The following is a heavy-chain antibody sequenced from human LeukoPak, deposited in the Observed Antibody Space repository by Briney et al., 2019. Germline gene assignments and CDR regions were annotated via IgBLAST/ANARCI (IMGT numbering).Heavy chain of an antibody. J-gene: IGHJ4*02. CDR3: AKGGGYTYGYSIAY. Sequence: GGSLRLSCAASGFTFNSYAMSWVRQAPGKGLEWVSAISGSGGSTYYADSVKGRFTISRDNSKNSLYLQMNSLRAEDMALYYCAKGGGYTYGYSIAYWGQGTLVTVSS. CDR1: GFTFNSYA. V-gene: IGHV3-23*01. CDR2: ISGSGGST. D-gene: IGHD5-18*01.